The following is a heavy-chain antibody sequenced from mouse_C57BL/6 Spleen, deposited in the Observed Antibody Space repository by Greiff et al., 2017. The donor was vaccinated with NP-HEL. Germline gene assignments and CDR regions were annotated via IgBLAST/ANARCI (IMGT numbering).Heavy chain of an antibody. V-gene: IGHV1-15*01. CDR3: NEGGLRRGIYYFDY. CDR1: GYTFTDYE. D-gene: IGHD2-4*01. CDR2: IDPETGGT. J-gene: IGHJ2*01. Sequence: QVQLQQSGAELVRPGASVTLSCKASGYTFTDYEMHWVKQTPVHGLEWIGAIDPETGGTAYNQKFKGKAILTADKSSSTAYMELRSLTSEDSAVYYCNEGGLRRGIYYFDYWGQGTTLTVSS.